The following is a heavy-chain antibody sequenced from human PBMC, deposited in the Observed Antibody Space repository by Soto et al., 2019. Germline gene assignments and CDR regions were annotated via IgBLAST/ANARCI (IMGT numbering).Heavy chain of an antibody. J-gene: IGHJ4*02. CDR2: ISYSGSDT. CDR3: VRGVPTSIHRYGY. CDR1: GFTFGKNA. V-gene: IGHV3-23*01. D-gene: IGHD3-16*02. Sequence: GGSLRLSCVGSGFTFGKNAMSWVRQAAGKGLQWVSAISYSGSDTFYADSVKGRFTISRDNSRNTLFLDMTGLRADDTAVYFCVRGVPTSIHRYGYWGQGTLVTVSS.